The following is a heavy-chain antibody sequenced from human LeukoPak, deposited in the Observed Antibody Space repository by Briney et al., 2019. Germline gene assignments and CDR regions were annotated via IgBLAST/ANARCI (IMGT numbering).Heavy chain of an antibody. D-gene: IGHD2-15*01. Sequence: VASVKVSCKASGGTFSSYAISWVRQAPGQGLEWMGRIIPILGIANYAQKFQGSVTITADKSTSTAYMELSSLRSEDTAVYYCARDRDIVVVVAAITAFDIWGQGTMVTVSS. J-gene: IGHJ3*02. CDR2: IIPILGIA. CDR3: ARDRDIVVVVAAITAFDI. CDR1: GGTFSSYA. V-gene: IGHV1-69*04.